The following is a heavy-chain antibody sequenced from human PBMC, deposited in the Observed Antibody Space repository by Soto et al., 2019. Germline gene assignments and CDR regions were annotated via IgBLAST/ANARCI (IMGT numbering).Heavy chain of an antibody. V-gene: IGHV3-33*01. D-gene: IGHD1-26*01. Sequence: GGSLRLSCAASGFTFSNFGMHWVRQAPGRGLEWVAVIWHDGRNKYYADSVKGRFTVSRDNSENTLYLQMDSLRSEDTAVYYCARATLIVGANLPHYWGQGTLVTVSS. J-gene: IGHJ4*02. CDR3: ARATLIVGANLPHY. CDR1: GFTFSNFG. CDR2: IWHDGRNK.